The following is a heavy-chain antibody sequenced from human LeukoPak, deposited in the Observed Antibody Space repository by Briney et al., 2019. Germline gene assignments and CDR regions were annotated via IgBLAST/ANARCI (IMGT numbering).Heavy chain of an antibody. CDR1: GFTFSSYS. V-gene: IGHV3-21*01. CDR3: ARESSGGGYYYYGMDV. Sequence: GGSLRLSCAASGFTFSSYSMNWVRQAPGKGLEWVSSISSSSSYIYYADSVKGRFTISRDNAKNSLYLQMNSLRAEDTAVYYCARESSGGGYYYYGMDVWGQGTTVTVSS. J-gene: IGHJ6*02. CDR2: ISSSSSYI. D-gene: IGHD6-19*01.